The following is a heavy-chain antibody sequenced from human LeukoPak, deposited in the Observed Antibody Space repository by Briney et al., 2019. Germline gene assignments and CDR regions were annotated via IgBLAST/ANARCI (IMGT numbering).Heavy chain of an antibody. J-gene: IGHJ3*02. CDR1: GCTYSSYS. V-gene: IGHV3-21*01. CDR3: AGGDSSGHWAFDI. D-gene: IGHD3-22*01. Sequence: GGSLRLSCAASGCTYSSYSMNWVRQAPGKGLEWVSSIRSSSSYIYYADSVKGRFTISRDNAKNSLYLQMNSLRGEDTAVYYCAGGDSSGHWAFDIWGQGTMVTVPS. CDR2: IRSSSSYI.